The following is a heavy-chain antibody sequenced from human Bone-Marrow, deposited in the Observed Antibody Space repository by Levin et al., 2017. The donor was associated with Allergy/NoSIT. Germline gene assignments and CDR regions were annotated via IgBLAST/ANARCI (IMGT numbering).Heavy chain of an antibody. V-gene: IGHV3-9*01. CDR2: LSWNSDTI. D-gene: IGHD1-20*01. Sequence: PGGSLRLSCAPSGFTFDDYAMHWVRQAPGKGLEWVSGLSWNSDTIGYADSVKGRFTVSRDNAKNSLSLQMNSLRADDTALYYCTKVNSDNFQNWYFDRWGRGTLVTVSS. CDR3: TKVNSDNFQNWYFDR. CDR1: GFTFDDYA. J-gene: IGHJ2*01.